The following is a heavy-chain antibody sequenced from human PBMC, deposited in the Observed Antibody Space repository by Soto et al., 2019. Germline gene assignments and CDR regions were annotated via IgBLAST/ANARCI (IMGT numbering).Heavy chain of an antibody. Sequence: GGSLRLSCAASGFTFSDHYMDWVRQAPGKGLEWVGRTRNKANSYTTEYAASVKGRFTISRDDSKNSLYLQMNSLKTEDTAVYYCAREGAGSSGWGRTDDAFDIWGQGTMVTVSS. D-gene: IGHD6-19*01. CDR3: AREGAGSSGWGRTDDAFDI. CDR1: GFTFSDHY. V-gene: IGHV3-72*01. CDR2: TRNKANSYTT. J-gene: IGHJ3*02.